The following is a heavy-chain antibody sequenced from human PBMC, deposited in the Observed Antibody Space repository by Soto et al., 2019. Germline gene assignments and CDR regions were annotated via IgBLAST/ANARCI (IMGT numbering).Heavy chain of an antibody. J-gene: IGHJ6*02. CDR3: VRGLRYSGMDV. V-gene: IGHV4-34*01. CDR2: IDHSGST. Sequence: QVQLQQWDAGLLKPSETLSLTCAVNGGAFSAYYWTWIRQPPGRGLEWIGEIDHSGSTNYNPSLESRVTISIDTAKNRFSLNVTSVTAADTAVYYCVRGLRYSGMDVWGQGTTVTVS. D-gene: IGHD2-15*01. CDR1: GGAFSAYY.